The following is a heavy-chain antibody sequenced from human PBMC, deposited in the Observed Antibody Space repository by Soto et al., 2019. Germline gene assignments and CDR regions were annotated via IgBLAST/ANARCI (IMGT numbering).Heavy chain of an antibody. CDR3: ASIAAAGDYYFDY. Sequence: KASETLSLTCTVSGGSISSYYWSWIRQPPGKGLEWIGYIYYSGSTNYNPSLKSRVTISVDTSKNQFSLKLSSVTAADTAVYYCASIAAAGDYYFDYWGQGTLVTVSS. V-gene: IGHV4-59*01. CDR1: GGSISSYY. J-gene: IGHJ4*02. D-gene: IGHD6-13*01. CDR2: IYYSGST.